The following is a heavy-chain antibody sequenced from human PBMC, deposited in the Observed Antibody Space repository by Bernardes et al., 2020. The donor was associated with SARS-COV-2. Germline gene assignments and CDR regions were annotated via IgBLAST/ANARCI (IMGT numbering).Heavy chain of an antibody. CDR2: ISYEERTE. Sequence: GGSLRLSCAASGFTFRNFAMHWVRQAPGQGLEWVAIISYEERTEYNAESVKGRFTISRDNAKNTVFLEMTSLRPEDTAVYFCAREGEDPTSSYFDFWGQGTLVTVSS. D-gene: IGHD2-15*01. J-gene: IGHJ4*02. CDR1: GFTFRNFA. V-gene: IGHV3-30*19. CDR3: AREGEDPTSSYFDF.